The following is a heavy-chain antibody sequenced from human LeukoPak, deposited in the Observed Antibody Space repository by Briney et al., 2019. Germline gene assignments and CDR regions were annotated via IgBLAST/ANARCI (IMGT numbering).Heavy chain of an antibody. V-gene: IGHV3-33*06. J-gene: IGHJ4*02. Sequence: GGSLRLSCEASGFPFSSYGMHWVRQAPGKGLEWVAVIWYDGNNTDYADSVKGRFTISRDNSKSTLFLQLDSLRVEDTAVYYCAKWVVPAAGYFDYWGQGTLVTVSS. CDR2: IWYDGNNT. CDR3: AKWVVPAAGYFDY. D-gene: IGHD2-2*01. CDR1: GFPFSSYG.